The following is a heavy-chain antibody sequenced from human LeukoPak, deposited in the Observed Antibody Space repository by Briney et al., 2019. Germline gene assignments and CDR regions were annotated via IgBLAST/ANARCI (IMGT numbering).Heavy chain of an antibody. Sequence: SETLSLTCTVSGGSITTGHYYCSWIRQYPGKCLEWIGYIYYSGRTYYNPSLKNRLIISVDTSKKLSSLNLHSVTAADTAVYYCARDDEPGGRERSGYGGVRIWSQGTMVTVSS. CDR1: GGSITTGHYY. D-gene: IGHD3-3*01. CDR2: IYYSGRT. J-gene: IGHJ3*02. V-gene: IGHV4-31*03. CDR3: ARDDEPGGRERSGYGGVRI.